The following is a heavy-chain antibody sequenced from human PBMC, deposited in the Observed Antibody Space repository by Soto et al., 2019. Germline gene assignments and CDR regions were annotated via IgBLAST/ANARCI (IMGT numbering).Heavy chain of an antibody. J-gene: IGHJ5*02. CDR2: ISGSGGST. Sequence: GGSLRLSCAASGFTFSSYAMSWVRQAPGKGLEWVSAISGSGGSTYYADSVKGRFTISRDNSKNTLYLQMNSLRAEDTAVYYCAKDRKQPLEWVTTVTIRRDPWGQGTLVTVSS. V-gene: IGHV3-23*01. CDR3: AKDRKQPLEWVTTVTIRRDP. D-gene: IGHD4-17*01. CDR1: GFTFSSYA.